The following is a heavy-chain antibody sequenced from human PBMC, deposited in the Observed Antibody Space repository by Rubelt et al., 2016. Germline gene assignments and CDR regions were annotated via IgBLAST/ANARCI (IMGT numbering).Heavy chain of an antibody. CDR1: GGTFSSYA. V-gene: IGHV1-69*01. J-gene: IGHJ3*02. CDR3: ARECLEWSDAFDI. D-gene: IGHD3-3*01. CDR2: IIPIFGTA. Sequence: QVQLVQSGAEVKKPGSSVKVSCKASGGTFSSYAISWVRQAPGHGLEWMGGIIPIFGTANYAQKFQGRVTITSDESTSTGYMKLRSLRSEETAVYYCARECLEWSDAFDIWGQGTMITVSS.